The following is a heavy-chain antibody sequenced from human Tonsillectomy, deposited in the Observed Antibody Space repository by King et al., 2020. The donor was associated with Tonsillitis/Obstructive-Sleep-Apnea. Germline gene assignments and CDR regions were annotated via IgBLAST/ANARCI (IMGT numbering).Heavy chain of an antibody. D-gene: IGHD5-12*01. CDR1: GGSFSDYY. CDR3: ARPQDYSGYVFY. J-gene: IGHJ4*02. CDR2: INHSGST. V-gene: IGHV4-34*01. Sequence: VQLQQWGAGLLKPSETLSLTCAVYGGSFSDYYWSWIRQPPGKGLEWIGEINHSGSTNYNPSLKSGVTISVDTSKNQFSLKLSSVTAADTAVYYCARPQDYSGYVFYWGQGNLVTVSS.